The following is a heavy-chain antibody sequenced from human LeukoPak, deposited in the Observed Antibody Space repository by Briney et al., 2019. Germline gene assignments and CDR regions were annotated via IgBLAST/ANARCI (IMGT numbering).Heavy chain of an antibody. CDR1: GFTFSSYW. D-gene: IGHD2-2*01. Sequence: GGSLRLSCAASGFTFSSYWMSWVRQAPGKGLEGVANIKQDGSEKYYVDSVKGRFTISRDNAKNSLYLQMNSLRAEDTAVYYCARGRGYCSSTSCYFFGFDYWGQGTLVTVSS. V-gene: IGHV3-7*03. J-gene: IGHJ4*02. CDR3: ARGRGYCSSTSCYFFGFDY. CDR2: IKQDGSEK.